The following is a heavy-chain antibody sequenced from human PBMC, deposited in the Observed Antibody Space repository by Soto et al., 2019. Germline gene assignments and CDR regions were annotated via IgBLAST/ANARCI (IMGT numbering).Heavy chain of an antibody. CDR1: GGSFSGYY. Sequence: SETLSLTCVVNGGSFSGYYWNWIRQPPGKGLEWVGQVSHSGNINYNPSLKSRVTMSVDKSKSQFSLKLTSVTAADTAAYYCAREVSYSATSGYYDEDFFDIWGRGTLVTVSS. D-gene: IGHD3-22*01. J-gene: IGHJ4*02. V-gene: IGHV4-34*01. CDR3: AREVSYSATSGYYDEDFFDI. CDR2: VSHSGNI.